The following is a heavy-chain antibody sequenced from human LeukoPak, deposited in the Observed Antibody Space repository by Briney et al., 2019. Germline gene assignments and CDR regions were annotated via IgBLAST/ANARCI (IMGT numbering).Heavy chain of an antibody. D-gene: IGHD3-3*01. V-gene: IGHV3-23*01. J-gene: IGHJ4*02. CDR1: GFTFSSYA. Sequence: PGGSLRLSCAASGFTFSSYAMRWVRQAPGKGLEWVSAISGSGGSTYYADSVKGRFTISRDNSKNTLYLQMNSLRAEDTAVYYCAKTPRGYDFWSGIFDYWGQGTLVTVSS. CDR3: AKTPRGYDFWSGIFDY. CDR2: ISGSGGST.